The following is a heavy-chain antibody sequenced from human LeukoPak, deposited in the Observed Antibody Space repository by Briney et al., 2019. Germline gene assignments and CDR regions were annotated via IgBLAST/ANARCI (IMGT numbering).Heavy chain of an antibody. CDR3: ARDKSGNSGWYSYFDY. D-gene: IGHD6-19*01. CDR2: INPNSGGT. Sequence: ASVKVSCKASGYTFTVYYMHWVRQAPGQGLEWMGWINPNSGGTNYAQKFQGRVTMTRDTSNSTAYMELSRLRSDDTAVYYCARDKSGNSGWYSYFDYWGQGTLVTVSS. J-gene: IGHJ4*02. CDR1: GYTFTVYY. V-gene: IGHV1-2*02.